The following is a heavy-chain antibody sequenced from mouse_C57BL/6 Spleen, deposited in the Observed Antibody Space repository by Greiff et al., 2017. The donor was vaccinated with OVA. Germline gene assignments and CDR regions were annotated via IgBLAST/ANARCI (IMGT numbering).Heavy chain of an antibody. D-gene: IGHD2-14*01. CDR2: IDPSDSYT. Sequence: QVQLQQPGAELVMPGASVKLSCKASGYTFTSYWMHWVKQRPGQGLEWIGEIDPSDSYTNYNQKFKGKSTLTFDKSSSPAYMQLISLTSEDDAVDYCARGAVRRGWFAYWGQGTLVTVSA. CDR1: GYTFTSYW. J-gene: IGHJ3*01. CDR3: ARGAVRRGWFAY. V-gene: IGHV1-69*01.